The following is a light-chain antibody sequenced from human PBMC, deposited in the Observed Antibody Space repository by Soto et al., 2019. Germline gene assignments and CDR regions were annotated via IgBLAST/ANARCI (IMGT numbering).Light chain of an antibody. CDR3: MQALQTPLT. J-gene: IGKJ5*01. Sequence: MMTHYSAPLLAFPAGGPATICWTTSRILLHSNRYNYVDWYLQKPGQSPQLLIYLASNRASGVPDRFSGSGSGTDFTLKISRLEAEDVGVYYCMQALQTPLTFGRGTRLEIK. CDR1: RILLHSNRYNY. V-gene: IGKV2-28*01. CDR2: LAS.